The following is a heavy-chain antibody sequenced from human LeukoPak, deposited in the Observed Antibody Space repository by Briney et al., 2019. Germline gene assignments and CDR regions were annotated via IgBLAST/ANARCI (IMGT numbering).Heavy chain of an antibody. Sequence: GGSLRLSCAASGFTFSNYWMSWVRQAPGKGLEWVAHIDQDGSEEHYMDSVKARFIISRDNAKNSLSLQMDSLRAEDTAVYYCVRDGGVSGYDLLDYWGQGTLVTVSS. CDR1: GFTFSNYW. J-gene: IGHJ4*02. V-gene: IGHV3-7*01. CDR3: VRDGGVSGYDLLDY. CDR2: IDQDGSEE. D-gene: IGHD5-12*01.